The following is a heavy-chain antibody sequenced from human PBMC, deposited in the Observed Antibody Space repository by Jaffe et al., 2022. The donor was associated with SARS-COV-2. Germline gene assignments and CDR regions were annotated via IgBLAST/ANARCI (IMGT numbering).Heavy chain of an antibody. J-gene: IGHJ3*02. CDR2: IYDSDRT. V-gene: IGHV4-59*01. CDR1: GGAISSYY. CDR3: ARVEGGARDHYGDYLDPLAFDI. Sequence: QVQLHESGPGLVRPSETLSLTCTVSGGAISSYYWNWIRQAPGKGLDWIGYIYDSDRTNYNPTLKSRVIISVDTSKNELSLRLSSVTAADTAVYYCARVEGGARDHYGDYLDPLAFDIWSPGIRVTVAS. D-gene: IGHD4-17*01.